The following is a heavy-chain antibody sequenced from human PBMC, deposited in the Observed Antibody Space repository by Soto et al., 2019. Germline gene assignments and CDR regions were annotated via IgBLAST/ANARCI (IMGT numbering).Heavy chain of an antibody. D-gene: IGHD1-7*01. J-gene: IGHJ4*02. Sequence: GSLLLTCAASGFTFNNYAMSWVRQAPGKGLEWVSAISANGQGIYYADSVKGRFIISRDSSKNTVFLHMDSLTAEDTAVYYCAKDRNYPRDQFHNWGQGTLVTVYS. V-gene: IGHV3-23*01. CDR1: GFTFNNYA. CDR2: ISANGQGI. CDR3: AKDRNYPRDQFHN.